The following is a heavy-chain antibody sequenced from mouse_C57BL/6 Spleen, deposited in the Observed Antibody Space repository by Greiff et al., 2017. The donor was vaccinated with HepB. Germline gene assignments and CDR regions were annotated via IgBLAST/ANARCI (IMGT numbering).Heavy chain of an antibody. Sequence: VQLKESGPELVKPGASVKISCKASGYSFTDYNMNWVKQSNGKSLEWIGVINPNYGTTNYNQKFKGKSTLTVDKSSSTAYMQLSSLTSEDSAVYYCARAGSSYERAWFAYWGQGTLVTVSA. CDR1: GYSFTDYN. J-gene: IGHJ3*01. D-gene: IGHD1-1*01. CDR3: ARAGSSYERAWFAY. CDR2: INPNYGTT. V-gene: IGHV1-39*01.